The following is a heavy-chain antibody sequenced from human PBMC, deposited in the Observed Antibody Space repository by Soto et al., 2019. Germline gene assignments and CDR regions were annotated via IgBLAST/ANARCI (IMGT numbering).Heavy chain of an antibody. CDR2: IYWDDDK. J-gene: IGHJ4*02. CDR1: GFSLTTSGVG. V-gene: IGHV2-5*02. CDR3: AHRVLRTVFGLVTTTAIYFDF. D-gene: IGHD3-3*01. Sequence: QITLKESGPTVVKPTETLTLTCTFTGFSLTTSGVGVGWVRQSPGKAPEWLALIYWDDDKRSSTPLNIPLIITKDTSKNQVVLTMANVDPADTATYYCAHRVLRTVFGLVTTTAIYFDFWGPGTPVVVSS.